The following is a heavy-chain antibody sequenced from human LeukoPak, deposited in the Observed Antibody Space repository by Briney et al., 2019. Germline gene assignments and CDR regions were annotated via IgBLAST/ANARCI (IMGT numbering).Heavy chain of an antibody. J-gene: IGHJ4*02. CDR3: ASDLGMKFDL. CDR2: IYYSGST. D-gene: IGHD6-13*01. Sequence: SETLSLTRTVSGGSISSGGYYWSWIRQPPGKALEWIGYIYYSGSTSYNPSLKSRVTISIDRSNNQLSLNLSSVTAADTALYYCASDLGMKFDLWGQGTLVTVSS. CDR1: GGSISSGGYY. V-gene: IGHV4-30-2*01.